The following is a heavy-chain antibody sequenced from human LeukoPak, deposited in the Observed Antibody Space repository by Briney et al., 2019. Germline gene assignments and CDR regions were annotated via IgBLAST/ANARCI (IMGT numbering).Heavy chain of an antibody. CDR2: ISFDGSNK. D-gene: IGHD3-10*01. J-gene: IGHJ4*02. CDR3: ARVYYYGSGSYSPLSY. CDR1: AFTFSSYG. Sequence: GGSLRLSCAASAFTFSSYGMQWVRQAPGKGLEWVAVISFDGSNKYYADSVKGRFTISRDNSKNTLYLQMNSLRAEDTAVYYCARVYYYGSGSYSPLSYWGQGTLVTVSS. V-gene: IGHV3-30*03.